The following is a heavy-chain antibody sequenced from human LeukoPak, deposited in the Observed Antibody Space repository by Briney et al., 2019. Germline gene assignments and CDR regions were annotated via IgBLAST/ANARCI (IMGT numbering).Heavy chain of an antibody. V-gene: IGHV3-23*01. J-gene: IGHJ6*03. CDR2: ISASGHYI. Sequence: GGSLRLSCEASGFTFRSFAMSWVRQAPGKGLEWLSGISASGHYIYQADSVKGRFTISRDNSKNTLYIEINSLRVEDTAVYYCARDGSWGDYQFFFYMDVWGKGTTVTVSS. CDR1: GFTFRSFA. D-gene: IGHD2-2*01. CDR3: ARDGSWGDYQFFFYMDV.